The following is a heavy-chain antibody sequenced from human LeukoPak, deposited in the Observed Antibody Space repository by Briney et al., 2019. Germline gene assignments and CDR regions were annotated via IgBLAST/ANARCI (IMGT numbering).Heavy chain of an antibody. D-gene: IGHD3-10*01. J-gene: IGHJ4*02. CDR3: ARDLEGVAAGY. CDR2: IIPIFGTA. Sequence: VASVKVSCKASGYTFTGYYMHWVRQAPGQGLEWMGGIIPIFGTANYAQKFQGRVTITADESTSTAYMELSSLRSEDTAVYYCARDLEGVAAGYWGQGTLVTVSS. CDR1: GYTFTGYY. V-gene: IGHV1-69*13.